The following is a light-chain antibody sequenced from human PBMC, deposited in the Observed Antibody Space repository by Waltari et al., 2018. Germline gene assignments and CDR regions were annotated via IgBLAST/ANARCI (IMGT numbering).Light chain of an antibody. Sequence: SYELTQPPSVSVSPGQTARITCSGDAFPTTYAYWYQQKSGQAPVMVIYEDSKRPSGIPERFSGSSSGTTATLTISGAQVEDEADYYCYSTDSSGHDRVFGGGTKLTVL. CDR2: EDS. V-gene: IGLV3-10*01. CDR3: YSTDSSGHDRV. J-gene: IGLJ3*02. CDR1: AFPTTY.